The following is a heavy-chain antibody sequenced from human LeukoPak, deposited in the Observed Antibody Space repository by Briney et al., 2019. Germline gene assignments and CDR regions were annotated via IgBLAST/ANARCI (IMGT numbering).Heavy chain of an antibody. CDR2: MSSDGNKK. Sequence: GGSLRLTCAAPGFTFNSYTMHWVRQAPGKGLEWVAVMSSDGNKKFYAEYVKGRFTISRDNSENTLYLEMNSLRGEDTAVYYCARGDYDLSGSYHYGMDVWGQGTTVTVSS. J-gene: IGHJ6*02. D-gene: IGHD3-10*01. CDR1: GFTFNSYT. CDR3: ARGDYDLSGSYHYGMDV. V-gene: IGHV3-30-3*01.